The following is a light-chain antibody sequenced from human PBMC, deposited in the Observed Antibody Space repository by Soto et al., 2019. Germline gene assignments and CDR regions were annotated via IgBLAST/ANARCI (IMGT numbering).Light chain of an antibody. V-gene: IGLV2-11*01. Sequence: QSALTQPRSVSGSPGQSVTISCTGTSSDVGGYNYVSWYQQHPGKAPKLMIYDVSKRPSGVPDRFSGSKSGNTASLTISGLQAEDEAHYYCCSYAGSYTPHVVFGGGTQLTVL. CDR1: SSDVGGYNY. CDR3: CSYAGSYTPHVV. J-gene: IGLJ2*01. CDR2: DVS.